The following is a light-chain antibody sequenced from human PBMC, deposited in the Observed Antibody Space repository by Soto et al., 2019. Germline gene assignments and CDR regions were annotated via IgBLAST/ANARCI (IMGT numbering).Light chain of an antibody. CDR2: GAY. CDR1: QSVSSN. Sequence: DIVLTQSPGTLSLSPGDRATLSCRGSQSVSSNLAWYQQKPRQAPRLLIYGAYTRASGIPDRFSGSGSGTDFTLTISRLEPEDSAVYYCQQYGSSPTWTCGQGTKVDIK. CDR3: QQYGSSPTWT. J-gene: IGKJ1*01. V-gene: IGKV3-20*01.